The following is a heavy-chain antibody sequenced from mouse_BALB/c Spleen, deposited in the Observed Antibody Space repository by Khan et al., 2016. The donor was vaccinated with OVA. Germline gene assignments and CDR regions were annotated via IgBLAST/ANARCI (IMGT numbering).Heavy chain of an antibody. V-gene: IGHV5-6*01. Sequence: EVHLVESGGDLVKPGGSLKLPCAASGFTFSTYGMYWVRQTTDKRLEWVATVSTGGSYTYYPDSVKGRFTISRDNAKNTMYLQMRGLKYEDTAILYCTRLAYYFDGEGFAYWCRGTLVTGSA. CDR1: GFTFSTYG. CDR3: TRLAYYFDGEGFAY. D-gene: IGHD1-1*01. J-gene: IGHJ3*01. CDR2: VSTGGSYT.